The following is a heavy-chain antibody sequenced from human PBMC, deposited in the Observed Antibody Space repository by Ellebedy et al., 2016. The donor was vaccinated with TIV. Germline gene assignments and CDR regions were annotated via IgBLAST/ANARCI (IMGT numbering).Heavy chain of an antibody. CDR2: LYHSGNT. Sequence: SETLSLXXTVSGYSISSAYYWGWIRPPPGTGLEWIGTLYHSGNTYYAPSLKSRVTISVDTSKNQFSLKLNSVTAADTAVYYCAREHIPYGSGSYYKLVGYYYYGMDVWGQGTTVTVSS. J-gene: IGHJ6*02. CDR1: GYSISSAYY. CDR3: AREHIPYGSGSYYKLVGYYYYGMDV. V-gene: IGHV4-38-2*02. D-gene: IGHD3-10*01.